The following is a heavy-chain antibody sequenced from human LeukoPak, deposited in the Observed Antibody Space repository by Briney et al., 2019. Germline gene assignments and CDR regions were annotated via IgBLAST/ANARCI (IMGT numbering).Heavy chain of an antibody. J-gene: IGHJ4*02. D-gene: IGHD2-21*02. CDR1: GFTFSRHG. CDR2: ISGSGGST. CDR3: AKDLSVTPGHEY. V-gene: IGHV3-23*01. Sequence: TGGSLRLSCAASGFTFSRHGMSWVRQAPGKGLEWVSAISGSGGSTYYADSVKGRFTISRDNPKNTLYLQMNSLRAEDTAVYYCAKDLSVTPGHEYWGQGTLVTVSS.